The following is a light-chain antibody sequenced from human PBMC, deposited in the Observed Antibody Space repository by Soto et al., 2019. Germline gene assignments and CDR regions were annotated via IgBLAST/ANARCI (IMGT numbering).Light chain of an antibody. Sequence: QSVLTQPGSVSGSPGQSVTISCTGTSSDVGGYNYVSWYHQHPGKAPKLMIYDVSNRPSGVADRFSGSKSGNTASLTISGLQAEDEADYYCSSFASSSTLVFGTGTKVTVL. CDR2: DVS. J-gene: IGLJ1*01. V-gene: IGLV2-14*01. CDR1: SSDVGGYNY. CDR3: SSFASSSTLV.